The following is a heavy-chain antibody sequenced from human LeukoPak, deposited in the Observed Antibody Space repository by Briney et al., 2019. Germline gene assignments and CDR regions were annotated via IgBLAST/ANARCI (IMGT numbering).Heavy chain of an antibody. D-gene: IGHD5-12*01. Sequence: GGSLRLSCAASGFTFSSYGMHWVRQAPGKVLEWVAFIRYDGSNKYYVDSVKGRFTISRDNSKNTLYLQMNSLRAEDAAVYYCARGARVATIDYWGQGTLVTVSS. CDR1: GFTFSSYG. J-gene: IGHJ4*02. CDR3: ARGARVATIDY. CDR2: IRYDGSNK. V-gene: IGHV3-30*02.